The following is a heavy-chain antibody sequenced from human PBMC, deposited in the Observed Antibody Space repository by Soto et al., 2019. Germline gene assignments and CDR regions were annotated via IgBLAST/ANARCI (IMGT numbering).Heavy chain of an antibody. J-gene: IGHJ6*02. CDR1: GGTFSSYT. CDR3: AIYSSSWGYYYYGMDV. D-gene: IGHD6-13*01. V-gene: IGHV1-69*02. Sequence: QVQLVQSGAEVKKPGSSVKVSCKASGGTFSSYTISWVRQAPGQGLEWMGRIIPILGIANYAQKFQGRVTITADKSTSTDYMELSSLRSEDTAVYYCAIYSSSWGYYYYGMDVWGQGTTVTVSS. CDR2: IIPILGIA.